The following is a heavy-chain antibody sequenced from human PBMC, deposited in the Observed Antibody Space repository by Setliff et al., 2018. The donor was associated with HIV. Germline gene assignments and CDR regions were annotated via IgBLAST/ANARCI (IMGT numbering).Heavy chain of an antibody. J-gene: IGHJ4*02. Sequence: ASVKVSCKASGYTFTSCFLHWVRQAPGQGLGYMGIINPSDGSADYVEKFQDRVTITRDTSTSTVYMDLSSLRSEDTAIYYCARGYYNSGNYFEYWGQGTLVTVSS. CDR3: ARGYYNSGNYFEY. D-gene: IGHD3-10*01. CDR2: INPSDGSA. CDR1: GYTFTSCF. V-gene: IGHV1-46*01.